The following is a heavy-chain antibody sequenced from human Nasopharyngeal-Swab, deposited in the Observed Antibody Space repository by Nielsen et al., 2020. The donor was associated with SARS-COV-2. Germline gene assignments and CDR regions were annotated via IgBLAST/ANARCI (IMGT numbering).Heavy chain of an antibody. CDR2: INHSGST. CDR3: ASLINWDAFDI. J-gene: IGHJ3*02. V-gene: IGHV4-34*01. Sequence: SETLSLTCAVYGGSFSGYYWSWIRQPPGKGLEWIGEINHSGSTNYNPSLKSRVTISVDTSKNQFSLKLSSVTAADTAVYYCASLINWDAFDIWGQGTMVTVSS. D-gene: IGHD1-1*01. CDR1: GGSFSGYY.